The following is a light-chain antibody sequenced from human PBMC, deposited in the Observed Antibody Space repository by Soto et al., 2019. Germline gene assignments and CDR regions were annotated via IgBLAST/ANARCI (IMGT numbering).Light chain of an antibody. CDR2: GAS. J-gene: IGKJ1*01. CDR3: QQYGSXTWT. CDR1: QSVSSSY. V-gene: IGKV3-20*01. Sequence: EIVLTQSPGTLSLSPGERATLSCRASQSVSSSYLAWYQQKPGQAPRLLIYGASSRATGIPDRFSGSGSGTDFTLTISRLEPEDFAVYYCQQYGSXTWTFGQGTK.